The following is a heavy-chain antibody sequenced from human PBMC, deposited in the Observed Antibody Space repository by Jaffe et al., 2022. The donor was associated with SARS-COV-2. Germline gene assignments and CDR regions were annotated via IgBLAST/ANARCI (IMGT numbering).Heavy chain of an antibody. CDR1: GYTFTTYS. CDR2: IYPADSQT. CDR3: ARQFSPYYYNSGSSMGLNWFDP. Sequence: EVQLVQSGAEVKKPGESLNISCQGSGYTFTTYSIAWVRQMPGKGLEWMGIIYPADSQTRYSPSFQGQVTISVDKSISTAYLQWSSLKASDTAIYYCARQFSPYYYNSGSSMGLNWFDPWGQGTLVTVSS. J-gene: IGHJ5*02. V-gene: IGHV5-51*01. D-gene: IGHD3-10*01.